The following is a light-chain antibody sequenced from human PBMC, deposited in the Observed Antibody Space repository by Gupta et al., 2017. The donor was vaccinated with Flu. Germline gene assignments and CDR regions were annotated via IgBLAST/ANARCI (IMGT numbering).Light chain of an antibody. CDR2: EVS. CDR1: SSDIGAFNY. CDR3: LSHTTSSTYV. V-gene: IGLV2-14*01. J-gene: IGLJ1*01. Sequence: QSALTQPASVSGSPGQSIAISCSGTSSDIGAFNYVSWYQKYPDKAPNLIIYEVSNRPSGVSDRFSGSKSGNTASLTISGLQSEDEAHYYCLSHTTSSTYVFGTGTKVTVL.